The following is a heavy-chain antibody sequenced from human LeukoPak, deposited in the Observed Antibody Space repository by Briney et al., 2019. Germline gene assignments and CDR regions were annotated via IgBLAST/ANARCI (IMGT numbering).Heavy chain of an antibody. CDR3: ARAGNGYSYPRGYYDYMDV. CDR2: INHSGST. Sequence: SETLSLTCAVYAGSLSGYYWSWIRQPPGKGLEWIGEINHSGSTNYNPSLKSRVTISVDTSKNQFSLKLSSVTAADTAVFYCARAGNGYSYPRGYYDYMDVWGKGATVTVSS. V-gene: IGHV4-34*01. J-gene: IGHJ6*03. D-gene: IGHD5-18*01. CDR1: AGSLSGYY.